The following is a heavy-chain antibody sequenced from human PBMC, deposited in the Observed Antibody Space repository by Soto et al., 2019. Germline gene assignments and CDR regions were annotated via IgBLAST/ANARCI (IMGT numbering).Heavy chain of an antibody. CDR3: ARDHYSNYGAGPDYYGMDV. V-gene: IGHV1-2*02. D-gene: IGHD4-4*01. CDR1: GYTFTGYY. CDR2: INPNSGGT. J-gene: IGHJ6*02. Sequence: RASVKVSCKASGYTFTGYYMHWVRQAPGQGLEWMGWINPNSGGTNYAQKFQGRVTMTRDTSISTAYMELSRLRSDDTAVYYCARDHYSNYGAGPDYYGMDVWGQGTTVTVSS.